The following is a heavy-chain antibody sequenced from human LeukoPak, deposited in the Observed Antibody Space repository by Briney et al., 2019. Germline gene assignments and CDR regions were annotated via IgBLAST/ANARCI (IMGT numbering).Heavy chain of an antibody. Sequence: SPTLSLTCAISGDSVSSNSAAWNWIRQSPSRGLEWLGRTYYRSKWYNDYAVSVKSRITINPDTSKNQFSLQLNSVTPEDTAVYYCARERPAGDYVWGSYRYSWYFDLWGRGTLVTVSS. CDR1: GDSVSSNSAA. D-gene: IGHD3-16*02. CDR2: TYYRSKWYN. CDR3: ARERPAGDYVWGSYRYSWYFDL. V-gene: IGHV6-1*01. J-gene: IGHJ2*01.